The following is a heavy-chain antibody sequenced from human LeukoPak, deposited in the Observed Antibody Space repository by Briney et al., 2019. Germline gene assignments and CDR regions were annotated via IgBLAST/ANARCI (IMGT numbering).Heavy chain of an antibody. J-gene: IGHJ6*03. V-gene: IGHV4-34*01. D-gene: IGHD3-22*01. CDR1: GGSFCGYY. Sequence: SETLSLTXAVYGGSFCGYYWSWIRQAPGKGLEWLGEINHSGSTNYNPSLKSRVTISVDTSKNQYSLKLSSVTAADTAVYYCARTTYYYASSVYTWGAHYYHYYMDVWGKGTTVTVSS. CDR2: INHSGST. CDR3: ARTTYYYASSVYTWGAHYYHYYMDV.